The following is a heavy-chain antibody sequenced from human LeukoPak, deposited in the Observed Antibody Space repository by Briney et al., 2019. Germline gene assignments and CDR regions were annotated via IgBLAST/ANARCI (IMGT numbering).Heavy chain of an antibody. CDR1: GGSISSGGYY. V-gene: IGHV4-31*03. Sequence: SQTLSLTCTVSGGSISSGGYYWSWIRQHPGKGPEGIGYIYYSGSTYYNPSLKSRVTISVDTSKNQFSLKLSSVTAADTAVYYCARVRYSYGYSRSTGNWFDPWGQGTMVTVSS. J-gene: IGHJ5*02. CDR3: ARVRYSYGYSRSTGNWFDP. CDR2: IYYSGST. D-gene: IGHD5-18*01.